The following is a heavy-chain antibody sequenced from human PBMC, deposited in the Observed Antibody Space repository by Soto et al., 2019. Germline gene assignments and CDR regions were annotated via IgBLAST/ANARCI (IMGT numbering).Heavy chain of an antibody. J-gene: IGHJ5*02. Sequence: ASVRSCKASGYTFTGYFMHWVRQAPGQGLEWMGWINPYSGGADYAQSFQGRVTMTRDTSISTVYMELSRLRFDDTAVYYCARVIRGAYYNSPLDTWGQGTVVTVSS. V-gene: IGHV1-2*02. CDR2: INPYSGGA. D-gene: IGHD3-10*01. CDR1: GYTFTGYF. CDR3: ARVIRGAYYNSPLDT.